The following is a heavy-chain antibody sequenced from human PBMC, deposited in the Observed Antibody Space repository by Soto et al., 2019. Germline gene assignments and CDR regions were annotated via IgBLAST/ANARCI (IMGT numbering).Heavy chain of an antibody. CDR2: IWYDGSNN. V-gene: IGHV3-33*01. D-gene: IGHD2-15*01. Sequence: QVQLVESGGGVVQPGRSLRLSCAASGFTFSSYGMHWVRQAPGKGLEWVAVIWYDGSNNYYADSVKGRFTISRDNSKNTLYLQMISLRAEDTAVYYCARDGYCSGGSCYSVPVFDYWGQGTLVTVSS. J-gene: IGHJ4*02. CDR3: ARDGYCSGGSCYSVPVFDY. CDR1: GFTFSSYG.